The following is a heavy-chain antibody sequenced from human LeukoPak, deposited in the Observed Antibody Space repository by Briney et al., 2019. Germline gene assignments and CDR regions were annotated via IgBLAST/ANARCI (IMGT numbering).Heavy chain of an antibody. Sequence: ASVTVTFPASGYTFTDYYIHWVRQAPGQGLEWMGWINPNSGGTNYAQKFQGRVTMTRDTSISTAYMELSRLRSDDTAVYYCASPGISFLSQDYSGRRTMVTVSS. D-gene: IGHD2/OR15-2a*01. J-gene: IGHJ4*01. CDR2: INPNSGGT. V-gene: IGHV1-2*02. CDR1: GYTFTDYY. CDR3: ASPGISFLSQDY.